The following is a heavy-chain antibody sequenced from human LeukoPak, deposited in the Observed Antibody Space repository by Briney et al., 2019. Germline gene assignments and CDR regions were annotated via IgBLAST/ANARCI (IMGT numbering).Heavy chain of an antibody. V-gene: IGHV4-59*08. CDR2: IYYSGST. Sequence: SETLSLTCTVSGGSISSYYWSWIRQPPGKGLEQIGYIYYSGSTNYNPSIKSRVTISVATSKNQSSLKLSSVTAADTAVYYCARHSHYDFWSGYYPSVDYWGQGTLVTVSS. D-gene: IGHD3-3*01. J-gene: IGHJ4*02. CDR1: GGSISSYY. CDR3: ARHSHYDFWSGYYPSVDY.